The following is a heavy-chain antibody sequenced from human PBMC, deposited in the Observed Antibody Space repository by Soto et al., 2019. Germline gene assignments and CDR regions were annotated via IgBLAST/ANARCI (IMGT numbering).Heavy chain of an antibody. J-gene: IGHJ4*02. D-gene: IGHD3-16*01. CDR3: AKDLWGSGSPFDY. Sequence: GGSLRLSCAASGFTFSSYGMHWVRQAPGKGLEWVAVISYDGSNKYYADSVKGRFTISRDNSKNTLYLQMNSLRAEDTAVYYCAKDLWGSGSPFDYWGQGTLVTVS. V-gene: IGHV3-30*18. CDR2: ISYDGSNK. CDR1: GFTFSSYG.